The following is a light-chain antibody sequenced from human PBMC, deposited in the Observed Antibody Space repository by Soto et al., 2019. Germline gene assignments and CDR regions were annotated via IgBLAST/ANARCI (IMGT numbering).Light chain of an antibody. CDR3: QQYGTQRT. CDR1: QSVSSSF. Sequence: VSLRASQSVSSSFLAWYQQRPSQAPRLLIYAASNTAPGIPDRFSGSGSGTDVGISISTAESEFLAIYSCQQYGTQRTVGRGTKVDIK. J-gene: IGKJ1*01. CDR2: AAS. V-gene: IGKV3-20*01.